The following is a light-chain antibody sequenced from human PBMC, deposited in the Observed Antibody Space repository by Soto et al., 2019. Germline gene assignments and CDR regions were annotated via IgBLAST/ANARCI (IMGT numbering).Light chain of an antibody. V-gene: IGKV3-20*01. CDR1: QSVTSNY. CDR2: GAS. CDR3: QQYNNWPRT. Sequence: EVVLTQSPGTLSLSPGERATLSCRASQSVTSNYLAWYQQKPGQAPRLLLFGASIRDTGIPDRFSGSGSGTDFTLTISSLEPEDFAVYYCQQYNNWPRTFGQGTKVDIK. J-gene: IGKJ1*01.